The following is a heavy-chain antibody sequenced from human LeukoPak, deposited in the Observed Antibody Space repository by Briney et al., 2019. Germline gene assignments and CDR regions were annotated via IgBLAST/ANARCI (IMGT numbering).Heavy chain of an antibody. D-gene: IGHD1-26*01. CDR1: GFAFSSYA. Sequence: AGGSLRLSCATSGFAFSSYAMSWVRQAPGKGLEWVSAISGSGGSTYYADSVKGRFTISRDNSKNTLYLQMNSLRAEDTAVYYCAKVRSGSVPTDSFDIWGQGTMVTVSS. V-gene: IGHV3-23*01. J-gene: IGHJ3*02. CDR3: AKVRSGSVPTDSFDI. CDR2: ISGSGGST.